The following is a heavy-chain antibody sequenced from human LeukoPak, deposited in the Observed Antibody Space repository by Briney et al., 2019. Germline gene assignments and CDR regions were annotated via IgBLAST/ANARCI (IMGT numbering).Heavy chain of an antibody. CDR1: GGSFSGYY. Sequence: SETLSLTCAVSGGSFSGYYWSWIRQPPGKGLEWIGEINHSGSTNYNPSLKSRVTISVDTSKNQFSLRLDSVTAADTAVYYCARNSGYYDYWGPGTLVTVSS. CDR3: ARNSGYYDY. V-gene: IGHV4-34*01. J-gene: IGHJ4*02. CDR2: INHSGST. D-gene: IGHD3-22*01.